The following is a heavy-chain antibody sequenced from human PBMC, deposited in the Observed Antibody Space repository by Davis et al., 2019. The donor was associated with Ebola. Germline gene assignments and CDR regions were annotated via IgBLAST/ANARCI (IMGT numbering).Heavy chain of an antibody. V-gene: IGHV3-23*01. Sequence: GGSLRLSCADSVITFSSYAMTWVRQAPGKGLEWVSTISGSGDNTYYVNSVKGRFTVSRDNSKNTFHLQMNSLRAEDTAVYYCVRHRETGTPRSRFDYWGQGTLVAVSS. J-gene: IGHJ4*02. CDR2: ISGSGDNT. CDR3: VRHRETGTPRSRFDY. D-gene: IGHD1-7*01. CDR1: VITFSSYA.